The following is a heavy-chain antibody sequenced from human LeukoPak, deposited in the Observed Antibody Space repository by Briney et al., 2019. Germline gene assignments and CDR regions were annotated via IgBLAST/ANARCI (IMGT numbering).Heavy chain of an antibody. Sequence: PGGSLRLSCAAYEFTFNRYWMSWVRQAPGKGLEWVANIKHDGSEAHYVDSVKGRFTISRDNAKNSLCLQMNSLNVDDTGVYFCTRDALFGSGRTHLDFWSQGTLVSVSS. CDR1: EFTFNRYW. J-gene: IGHJ4*02. D-gene: IGHD3-10*01. V-gene: IGHV3-7*04. CDR3: TRDALFGSGRTHLDF. CDR2: IKHDGSEA.